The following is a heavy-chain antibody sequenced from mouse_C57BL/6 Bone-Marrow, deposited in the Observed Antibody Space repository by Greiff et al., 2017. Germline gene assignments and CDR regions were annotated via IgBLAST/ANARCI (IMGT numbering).Heavy chain of an antibody. J-gene: IGHJ2*01. Sequence: QVQLQQSGAELARPGASVKLSCKASGYTFTSYGISWVKQRTGQGLEWIGEIYPRSGNTYYNEKFKGKATLTADKSSSTAYMELRSLTSEDSAVYFCARWRLTGGGYFDYWGQGTPLTVSS. D-gene: IGHD4-1*01. V-gene: IGHV1-81*01. CDR1: GYTFTSYG. CDR3: ARWRLTGGGYFDY. CDR2: IYPRSGNT.